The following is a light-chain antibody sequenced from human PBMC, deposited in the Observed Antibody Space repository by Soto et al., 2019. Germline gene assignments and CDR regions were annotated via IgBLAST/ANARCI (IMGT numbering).Light chain of an antibody. Sequence: QSALTQPRSVSGSPGQSVTISCTGTSSNIDGYNYVTWYQQHAGKAPKLMIYDVSKRPSGVPDRFSGSKSGNTASLTISGLQAGDEADYYCCSSADGYTVVFGGGTKLTVL. J-gene: IGLJ3*02. CDR3: CSSADGYTVV. V-gene: IGLV2-11*01. CDR2: DVS. CDR1: SSNIDGYNY.